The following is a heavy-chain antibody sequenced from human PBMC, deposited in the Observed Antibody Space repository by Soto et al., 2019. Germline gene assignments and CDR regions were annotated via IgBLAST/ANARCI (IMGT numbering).Heavy chain of an antibody. J-gene: IGHJ3*02. Sequence: QVQLVQSGAEVKKPGSSVKVSCKASGGTFSSYTISWVRQAPGQGLEWMGRIIPNLGIANYAQKFQGRFTMTADKSTSTGYMERSSLRCEDTAVYYGARDRYGDYPLAFDIWGQGTMVTVSS. V-gene: IGHV1-69*08. CDR2: IIPNLGIA. D-gene: IGHD4-17*01. CDR1: GGTFSSYT. CDR3: ARDRYGDYPLAFDI.